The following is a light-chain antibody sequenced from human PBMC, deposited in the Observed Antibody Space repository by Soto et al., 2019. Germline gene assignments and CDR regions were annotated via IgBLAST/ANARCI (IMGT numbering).Light chain of an antibody. Sequence: DTQVTQSPSSVSASVGDTVTITCRASQDIKKWLAWYQHKPMEAPKLLISAATRLQSGVSPRFSGSGSGTDFTLTINNLQPEDFAIYYCEQTDTFPYSFGQGTKL. CDR1: QDIKKW. CDR3: EQTDTFPYS. V-gene: IGKV1-12*01. J-gene: IGKJ2*01. CDR2: AAT.